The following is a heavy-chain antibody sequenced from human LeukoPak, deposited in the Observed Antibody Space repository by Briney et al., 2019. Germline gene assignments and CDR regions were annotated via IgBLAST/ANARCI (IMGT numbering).Heavy chain of an antibody. CDR2: ISYSGST. D-gene: IGHD3-16*01. CDR1: GGSISSSSYY. V-gene: IGHV4-39*07. J-gene: IGHJ4*02. Sequence: SETLSLTCTVSGGSISSSSYYWGWIRQPPGKGLEWIGSISYSGSTYYNPSLKSRVTISVDTSKNQFSLKLSSVTAADTAVYYCARGWGYFDYWGQGTLVTVSS. CDR3: ARGWGYFDY.